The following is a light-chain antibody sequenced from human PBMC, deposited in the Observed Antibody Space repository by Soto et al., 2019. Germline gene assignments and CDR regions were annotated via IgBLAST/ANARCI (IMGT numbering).Light chain of an antibody. CDR2: GAS. CDR3: QQYGSSPKT. CDR1: QSVSSNY. V-gene: IGKV3-20*01. Sequence: ELVLTQSPGTLSLSPGERATLXXRARQSVSSNYLAWFQQKPGQAPRXXIYGASSRATGIPDRFSGSGAGTDFTLTISRLEPEDFAVYYCQQYGSSPKTFGQGTKVDIK. J-gene: IGKJ1*01.